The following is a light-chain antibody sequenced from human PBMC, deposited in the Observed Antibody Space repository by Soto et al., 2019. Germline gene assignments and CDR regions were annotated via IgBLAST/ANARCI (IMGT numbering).Light chain of an antibody. CDR2: GAS. CDR1: QSVSSSY. CDR3: QQYGSSSWT. Sequence: EIVLTQSPGTLSLSPGERATLSCRASQSVSSSYLAWYQHKPGQAPRLLIYGASSRATGIPDRFSGSGSGTDFTLTISRLEPDDFAVYYCQQYGSSSWTFGPRTKVDVK. J-gene: IGKJ1*01. V-gene: IGKV3-20*01.